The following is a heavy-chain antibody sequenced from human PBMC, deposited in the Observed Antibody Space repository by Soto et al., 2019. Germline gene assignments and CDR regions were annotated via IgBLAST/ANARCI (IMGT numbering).Heavy chain of an antibody. V-gene: IGHV1-69*01. Sequence: QVQLVQSGADVETPGSSVKVSCQASGVTFSSETLGWVRQAPGQVLEWVGGIIPLFGTASYAQKFQGRVTIAADEATSTVYMELSSLRSDDTAVYFCATELGENPASPFDAWGQGTLVTVSS. CDR3: ATELGENPASPFDA. D-gene: IGHD3-10*01. CDR2: IIPLFGTA. J-gene: IGHJ4*02. CDR1: GVTFSSET.